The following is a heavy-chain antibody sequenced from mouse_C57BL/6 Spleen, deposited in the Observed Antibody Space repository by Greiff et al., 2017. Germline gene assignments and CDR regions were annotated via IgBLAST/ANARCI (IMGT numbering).Heavy chain of an antibody. CDR1: GYTFTSYW. CDR3: ARTHYSNYVDY. J-gene: IGHJ2*01. D-gene: IGHD2-5*01. Sequence: QVHVKQSGAELVKPGASVKMSCKASGYTFTSYWMHWVKQRPIQGLEWIGNIDPSDSETHYNQKFKDKATLTVDKSSSTAYMQLSSLTSEDSAVYYCARTHYSNYVDYWGQGTTLTVSS. CDR2: IDPSDSET. V-gene: IGHV1-52*01.